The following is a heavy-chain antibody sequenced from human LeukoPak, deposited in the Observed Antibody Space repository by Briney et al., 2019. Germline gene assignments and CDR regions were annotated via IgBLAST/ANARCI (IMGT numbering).Heavy chain of an antibody. D-gene: IGHD3-10*01. CDR2: ISAYNGYT. Sequence: ASVKVSCKASGYTFTSYGISWVRQAPGQGLEWVGLISAYNGYTNYAQKLQGRVTMTTDTSTSTAYMELRSLRSDDTAVYYCARGAGAIDYYGSGSYRGSWFDPWGQGTLVTVSS. CDR1: GYTFTSYG. CDR3: ARGAGAIDYYGSGSYRGSWFDP. V-gene: IGHV1-18*04. J-gene: IGHJ5*02.